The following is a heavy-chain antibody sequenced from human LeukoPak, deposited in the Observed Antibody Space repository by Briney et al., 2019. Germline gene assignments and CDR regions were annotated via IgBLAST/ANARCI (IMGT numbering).Heavy chain of an antibody. CDR2: FDPEDGET. V-gene: IGHV1-24*01. D-gene: IGHD3-10*01. J-gene: IGHJ4*02. Sequence: ASVKVSCKVSGYTLTELSMHWVRQAPGKGLEWMGGFDPEDGETIYAQKFQGRATMTEDTSTDTAYMELSSLRSEDTAVYYCIHYGSGSYSTDHWGQGTRVTVSS. CDR3: IHYGSGSYSTDH. CDR1: GYTLTELS.